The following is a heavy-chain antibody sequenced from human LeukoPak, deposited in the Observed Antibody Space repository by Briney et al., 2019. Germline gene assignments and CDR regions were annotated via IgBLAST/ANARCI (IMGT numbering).Heavy chain of an antibody. CDR1: GGSISSYY. J-gene: IGHJ4*02. CDR3: ARVRYYDILTGYYGDGYFDY. CDR2: IYYSRSN. Sequence: KTSETLSLTCTVSGGSISSYYWSWIRQPPGKGLEWIGYIYYSRSNNYNPSLKSRVTISVDTSKNQFSLKLSSVTAADTAVYYRARVRYYDILTGYYGDGYFDYWGQGTLVTVSS. V-gene: IGHV4-59*01. D-gene: IGHD3-9*01.